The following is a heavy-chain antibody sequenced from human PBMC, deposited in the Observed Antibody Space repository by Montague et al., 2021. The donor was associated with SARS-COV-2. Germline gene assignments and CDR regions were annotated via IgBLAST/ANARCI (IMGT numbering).Heavy chain of an antibody. Sequence: SLRLSCAASGFTFDDYAMHWVRQAPGKGLEWVSLISWDGGSTYYSDSVXGLFTISRDNSKNSLYLQMNSLRAEDTALYYCAKTDFWSGYYFDYWGQGTLVTVSS. J-gene: IGHJ4*02. V-gene: IGHV3-43D*03. CDR3: AKTDFWSGYYFDY. D-gene: IGHD3-3*01. CDR2: ISWDGGST. CDR1: GFTFDDYA.